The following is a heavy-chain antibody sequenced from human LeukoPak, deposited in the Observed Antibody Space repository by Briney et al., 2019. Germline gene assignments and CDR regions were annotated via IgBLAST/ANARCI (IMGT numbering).Heavy chain of an antibody. CDR3: AKTYYHDSSGFSAFDP. V-gene: IGHV3-30*18. D-gene: IGHD3-22*01. Sequence: GGSLRLSCAASGFTFSSYGMHWVRQAPGKGLEWVAVISYDGSNKYYADSVKGRFTISRDNSKNTLYLQMNSLRAEDTAVYYCAKTYYHDSSGFSAFDPWGQGTLVTVSS. J-gene: IGHJ5*02. CDR2: ISYDGSNK. CDR1: GFTFSSYG.